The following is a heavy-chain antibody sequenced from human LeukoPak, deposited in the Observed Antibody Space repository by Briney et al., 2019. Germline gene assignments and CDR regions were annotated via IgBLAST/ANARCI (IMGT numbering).Heavy chain of an antibody. V-gene: IGHV3-48*01. D-gene: IGHD4-17*01. CDR1: GFTFSSYS. J-gene: IGHJ4*02. CDR3: ARDRRTTVTTIFDY. CDR2: ISSSSSTI. Sequence: GGSLRLSCAASGFTFSSYSMNWVRQAPGKGLEWVSYISSSSSTIYYADSVKGRFTISRDNAKNSLYLQMNSLRAEDTAVYYCARDRRTTVTTIFDYWGQGTLVTVSS.